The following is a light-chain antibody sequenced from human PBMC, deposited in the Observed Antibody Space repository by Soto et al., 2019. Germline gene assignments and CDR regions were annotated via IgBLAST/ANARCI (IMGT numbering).Light chain of an antibody. CDR2: SNN. CDR3: AAWDDSLNGPYV. Sequence: QSVLTQPPSASGTPGQRVTISCSGSSSNIGSNTVNWYQQLPGTAPKLLIYSNNQRPSGVPDRFSGSKSGTSASLAISGLQSEDGADYYCAAWDDSLNGPYVFGTGTQLTVL. V-gene: IGLV1-44*01. J-gene: IGLJ1*01. CDR1: SSNIGSNT.